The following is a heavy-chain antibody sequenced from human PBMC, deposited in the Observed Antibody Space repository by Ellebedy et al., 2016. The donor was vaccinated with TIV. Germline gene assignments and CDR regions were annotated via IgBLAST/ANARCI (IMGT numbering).Heavy chain of an antibody. Sequence: SETLSLTXSVSHYAISGGYYWGWIRQPPGTGLEWIASMFHSGSTYYNPSLRSRVTISLDTSKNQLSLKVTSVTAADTAIYYCARMTSRGFSTPAYWGQGTLVTVSS. J-gene: IGHJ4*02. V-gene: IGHV4-38-2*02. D-gene: IGHD6-19*01. CDR1: HYAISGGYY. CDR3: ARMTSRGFSTPAY. CDR2: MFHSGST.